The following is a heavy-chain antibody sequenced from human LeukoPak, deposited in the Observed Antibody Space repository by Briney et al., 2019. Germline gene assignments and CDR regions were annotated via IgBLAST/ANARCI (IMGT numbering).Heavy chain of an antibody. J-gene: IGHJ4*02. D-gene: IGHD3-16*01. Sequence: PGGSLRLSCAASGFTFSDYYMSWIRQAPGKGLEWVSYISSSGSTIYYADSVKGRFTISRDNSKNTLYLQMNSLRAEDTAVYYCARDRLREGFFDYWGQGTLVTVSS. V-gene: IGHV3-11*01. CDR1: GFTFSDYY. CDR2: ISSSGSTI. CDR3: ARDRLREGFFDY.